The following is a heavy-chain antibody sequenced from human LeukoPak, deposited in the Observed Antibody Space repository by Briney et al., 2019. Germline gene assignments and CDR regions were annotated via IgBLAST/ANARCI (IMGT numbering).Heavy chain of an antibody. D-gene: IGHD3-22*01. V-gene: IGHV4-30-2*01. CDR2: IYHSGST. CDR3: ARSSGYSLRNFDY. CDR1: GGSISSGGYY. Sequence: SQTLSLTCTVSGGSISSGGYYWSWIRQPPGKGLEWIGYIYHSGSTYYNPSLKSRVTISVDRSKNQFSLKLSSVTAADTAVYYCARSSGYSLRNFDYWGQGTLVTVSS. J-gene: IGHJ4*02.